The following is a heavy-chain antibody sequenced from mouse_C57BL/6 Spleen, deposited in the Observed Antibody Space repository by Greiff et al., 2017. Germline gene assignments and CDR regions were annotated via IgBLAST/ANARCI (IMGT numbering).Heavy chain of an antibody. Sequence: VQLQQPGAELVKPGASVKLSCKASGYTFTSYWMHWVKQRPGQGLEWIGMIHPNSGSTNYNEKFKSKATLTVDKCSSTAYMQHSSLTSEDAAVYYCARAPYDCGSSCGYFDVGGTGTTVTVAS. CDR3: ARAPYDCGSSCGYFDV. J-gene: IGHJ1*03. V-gene: IGHV1-64*01. D-gene: IGHD1-1*01. CDR1: GYTFTSYW. CDR2: IHPNSGST.